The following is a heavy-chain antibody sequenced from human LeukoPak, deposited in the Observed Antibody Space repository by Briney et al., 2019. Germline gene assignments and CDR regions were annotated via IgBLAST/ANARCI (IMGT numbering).Heavy chain of an antibody. CDR2: ISGSEGST. CDR3: AKVPPIAAAGRDY. Sequence: GRSLRPSCAASGFSFSNYGMDWVREAPGKGLEWVSAISGSEGSTYYAESVKCVLTISTDNCKNTLYLQMNSLSAENTAVYYCAKVPPIAAAGRDYWGQGTLVTVSS. D-gene: IGHD6-13*01. CDR1: GFSFSNYG. J-gene: IGHJ4*02. V-gene: IGHV3-23*01.